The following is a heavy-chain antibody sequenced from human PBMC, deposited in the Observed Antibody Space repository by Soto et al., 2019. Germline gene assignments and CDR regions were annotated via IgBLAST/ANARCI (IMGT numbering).Heavy chain of an antibody. D-gene: IGHD6-19*01. CDR3: ASSAWYNGYFDY. Sequence: QVQLQASDPGLVKPSETLSLTCTVSGASTNAYYWNWIRQPPGKGLECIGYISYSGSTVYNPSLKSRVAISVDPSKNQISLKLSSVTAADTAVYYCASSAWYNGYFDYWDQGTLVTVSS. CDR1: GASTNAYY. V-gene: IGHV4-59*08. CDR2: ISYSGST. J-gene: IGHJ4*02.